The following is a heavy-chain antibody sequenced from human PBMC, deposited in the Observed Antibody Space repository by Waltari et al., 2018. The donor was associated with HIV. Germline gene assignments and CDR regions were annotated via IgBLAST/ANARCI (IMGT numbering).Heavy chain of an antibody. CDR1: GGSFTSYH. J-gene: IGHJ5*02. Sequence: QVQLQESGPGLVQPSATLSLTCTVSGGSFTSYHWTWIRQPAGKGLEWIGYIYYTGRTNCNPSLKGRVTISVDTSKNQFSLKLSSVTTADTAVYYCARVLFAVGSNWFDPWGQGTLVTVSS. CDR2: IYYTGRT. D-gene: IGHD1-26*01. CDR3: ARVLFAVGSNWFDP. V-gene: IGHV4-59*01.